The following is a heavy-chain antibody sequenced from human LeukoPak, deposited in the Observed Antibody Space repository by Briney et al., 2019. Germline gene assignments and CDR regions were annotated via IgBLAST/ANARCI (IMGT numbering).Heavy chain of an antibody. CDR3: ARGSHYGMDV. CDR2: INGDGSNP. Sequence: PGGSLRLSCAASGFTFSRYWLHWVRHTPGKGLVWVSRINGDGSNPNNADSVKGRFTISRDNAKNTLYLQMNSLRVEDTAVYYCARGSHYGMDVWGQGTTVTVSS. CDR1: GFTFSRYW. V-gene: IGHV3-74*01. J-gene: IGHJ6*02.